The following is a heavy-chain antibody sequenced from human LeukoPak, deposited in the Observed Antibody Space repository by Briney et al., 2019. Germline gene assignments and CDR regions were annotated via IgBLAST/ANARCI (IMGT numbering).Heavy chain of an antibody. Sequence: ASVTVSCKASGYTFTTYGISWVRQAPGQGLEWMGWISGDNYNTNYAQKFQDRVTMTTDTSTSTAYMELRSLRSDDTAVYYCARDPHGATDFDYWGQGTLVTVSS. V-gene: IGHV1-18*01. D-gene: IGHD1-26*01. CDR1: GYTFTTYG. CDR2: ISGDNYNT. CDR3: ARDPHGATDFDY. J-gene: IGHJ4*02.